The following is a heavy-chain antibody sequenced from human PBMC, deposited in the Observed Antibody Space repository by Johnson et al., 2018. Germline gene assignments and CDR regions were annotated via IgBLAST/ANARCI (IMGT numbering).Heavy chain of an antibody. D-gene: IGHD3-9*01. CDR3: AGQLRYFGMDV. CDR2: IYPGDSDT. Sequence: VQLVQSGAEVKKPGESLKISCKGSGYSFTSYWIGWVRQMPGKGLEWMGIIYPGDSDTRSSPSFQGQVTSSADKPTSPAYLQLSSLKASDTAMYYCAGQLRYFGMDVWGQGTTVTVSS. CDR1: GYSFTSYW. V-gene: IGHV5-51*01. J-gene: IGHJ6*02.